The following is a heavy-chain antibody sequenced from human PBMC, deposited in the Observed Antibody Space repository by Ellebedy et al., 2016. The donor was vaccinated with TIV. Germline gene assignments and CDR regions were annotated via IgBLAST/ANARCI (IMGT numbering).Heavy chain of an antibody. J-gene: IGHJ6*02. D-gene: IGHD5-18*01. CDR2: ISSSGSNI. CDR1: GFTFSDHY. V-gene: IGHV3-11*01. CDR3: TRVTDTAMSFLYYYYGMDV. Sequence: GGSLRLSCAASGFTFSDHYMSWIRQAPGKGLEWVSYISSSGSNIYYVDSAKGRFTISRDNAKNSLYLQMNSLRAEDTAVYYCTRVTDTAMSFLYYYYGMDVWGQGTTVTVSS.